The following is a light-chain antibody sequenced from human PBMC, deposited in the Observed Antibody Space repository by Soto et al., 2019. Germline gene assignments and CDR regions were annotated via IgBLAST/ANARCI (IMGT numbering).Light chain of an antibody. J-gene: IGKJ3*01. CDR1: QSVSSY. CDR2: EVS. Sequence: EIVLTQSPATLSLSPGERATLSCRASQSVSSYLAWYQQKPGQATRLLIYEVSNRATGIPARFSGSGSGTDFTLTISSLEPEDFAVYYCQQRSNWPPFTFGPGTKVDIK. CDR3: QQRSNWPPFT. V-gene: IGKV3-11*01.